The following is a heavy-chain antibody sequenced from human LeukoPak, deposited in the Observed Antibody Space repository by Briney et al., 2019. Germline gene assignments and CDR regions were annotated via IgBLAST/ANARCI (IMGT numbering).Heavy chain of an antibody. V-gene: IGHV3-74*01. CDR3: ARGGYGAHMG. CDR2: INSDGRTT. Sequence: GGSLRLSCAASGFSFSSFWMHWVRQVPGKGLLWVSGINSDGRTTGYADSMKGRFTISRDNAKNTVDLQMNSLRAEDTAVYYCARGGYGAHMGWGQGTLVTVSS. J-gene: IGHJ4*02. CDR1: GFSFSSFW. D-gene: IGHD4-17*01.